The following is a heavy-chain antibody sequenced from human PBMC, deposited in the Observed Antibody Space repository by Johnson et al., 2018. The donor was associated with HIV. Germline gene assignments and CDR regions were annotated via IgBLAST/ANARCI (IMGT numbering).Heavy chain of an antibody. J-gene: IGHJ3*02. D-gene: IGHD3-10*01. Sequence: QVQLVESGGGVVQPGGSLRLSCAASGFTFSNAWMSWVRQAPGKGLEWVALISYDGIKTYYVDSVKARFTISRDNSKNTLYLQMNSLRVEDTAVYYCASEVRGVLDIWGQGTMVTVAS. CDR2: ISYDGIKT. CDR1: GFTFSNAW. V-gene: IGHV3-30*03. CDR3: ASEVRGVLDI.